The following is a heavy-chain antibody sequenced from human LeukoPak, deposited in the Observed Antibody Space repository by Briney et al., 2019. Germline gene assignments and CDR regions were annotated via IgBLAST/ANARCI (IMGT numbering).Heavy chain of an antibody. J-gene: IGHJ5*02. CDR1: GFTFSSYE. D-gene: IGHD6-13*01. CDR3: ARARNPAATGAWFDP. CDR2: ISSSGSTI. V-gene: IGHV3-48*03. Sequence: GGSLRLSCAASGFTFSSYEMNWVRQAPGKGLEWVSYISSSGSTIYYADSVKGRFTISRDNAKNSLYLQMNSLRAEDTAVYYCARARNPAATGAWFDPWGQGTLVTVSS.